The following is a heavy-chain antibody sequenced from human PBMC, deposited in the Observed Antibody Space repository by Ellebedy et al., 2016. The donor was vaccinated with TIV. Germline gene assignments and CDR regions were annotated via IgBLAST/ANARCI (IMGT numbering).Heavy chain of an antibody. Sequence: GSLRLSCTVSGASIRSYYWSWIRQPPGKGLEWIGYIYYSGSTNYIPSLKSRVTISADTSKNQVSLKLTSVTAADTAVYYCARGVTTIGSWGQGTLVTVS. CDR3: ARGVTTIGS. CDR1: GASIRSYY. J-gene: IGHJ4*02. V-gene: IGHV4-59*01. CDR2: IYYSGST. D-gene: IGHD4-17*01.